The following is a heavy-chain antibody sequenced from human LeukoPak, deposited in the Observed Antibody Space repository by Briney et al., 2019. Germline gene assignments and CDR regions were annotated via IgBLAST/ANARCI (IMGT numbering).Heavy chain of an antibody. CDR1: GFTFSSYA. J-gene: IGHJ6*02. CDR3: ARGGGLDV. Sequence: GGSLRLSCAASGFTFSSYAMSWVRQAPGKGLEWVSYISSSRTTIYYADSVKGRFTISRDNAKNSLYLQMNSLRAEDTAVYYCARGGGLDVWGQGATVTVSS. CDR2: ISSSRTTI. D-gene: IGHD3-16*01. V-gene: IGHV3-48*01.